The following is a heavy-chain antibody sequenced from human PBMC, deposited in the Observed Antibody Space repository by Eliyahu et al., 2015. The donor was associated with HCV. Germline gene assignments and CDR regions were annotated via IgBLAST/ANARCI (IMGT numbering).Heavy chain of an antibody. CDR3: ARGSTGREYDSSGYYSEYGMDV. V-gene: IGHV4-38-2*02. CDR2: IYHSGST. D-gene: IGHD3-22*01. CDR1: GYSISSGYY. J-gene: IGHJ6*02. Sequence: QVQLQESGPGLVKPSETLSLTCTVSGYSISSGYYWGWIRQPPGKGLEWIGSIYHSGSTYYNPSLKSRVTISPDTSKNQFSLKLSSVTAADTAVYYCARGSTGREYDSSGYYSEYGMDVWGQGTTVTVSS.